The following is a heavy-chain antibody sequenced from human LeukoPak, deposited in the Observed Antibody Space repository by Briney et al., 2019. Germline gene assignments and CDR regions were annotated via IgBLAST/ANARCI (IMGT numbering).Heavy chain of an antibody. CDR3: AREAYDILTGYRSYWYFDL. CDR1: GFRFSTYW. D-gene: IGHD3-9*01. CDR2: ISDSGGSA. J-gene: IGHJ2*01. Sequence: GGSLRLSCGASGFRFSTYWMSWVRQAPGKGLEWVSVISDSGGSAWYADSVKGRFTISRDNAKNSLYLQMNSLRAEDTAVYYCAREAYDILTGYRSYWYFDLWGRGTLVTVSS. V-gene: IGHV3-23*01.